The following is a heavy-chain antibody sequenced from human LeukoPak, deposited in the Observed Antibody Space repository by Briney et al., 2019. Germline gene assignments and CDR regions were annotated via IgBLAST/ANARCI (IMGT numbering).Heavy chain of an antibody. CDR3: ARESSGSYWG. J-gene: IGHJ4*02. CDR2: LNLDGSTA. CDR1: GFIFSKHW. V-gene: IGHV3-74*01. Sequence: GGSLRLSCVASGFIFSKHWMHWVRQAPGKGLVWVSRLNLDGSTASYADSVKGRFTISRDNAKNTLYLQMNSLRVDDTGVYYCARESSGSYWGWGQGTLVTVSS. D-gene: IGHD3-10*01.